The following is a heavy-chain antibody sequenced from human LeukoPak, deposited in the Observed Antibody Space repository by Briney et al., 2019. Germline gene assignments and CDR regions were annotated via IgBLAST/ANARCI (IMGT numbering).Heavy chain of an antibody. CDR2: ISYHGVDK. CDR1: EFTFSRYA. J-gene: IGHJ6*03. CDR3: ARAVPTIHHMDV. Sequence: PGRSLRLSCAASEFTFSRYAMHWVRQAPGKGLEWLAVISYHGVDKFYRASVRGRFTISRDNVDNSLFLQLDNLTPDDSGVYFCARAVPTIHHMDVWGKGQRSSSP. D-gene: IGHD5-24*01. V-gene: IGHV3-30*04.